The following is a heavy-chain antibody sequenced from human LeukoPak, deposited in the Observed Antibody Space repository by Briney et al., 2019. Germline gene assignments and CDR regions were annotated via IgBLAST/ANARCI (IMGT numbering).Heavy chain of an antibody. CDR1: GFTFSNAW. D-gene: IGHD3-9*01. CDR3: TTAGDYDILTGYAYYYYYMDV. V-gene: IGHV3-15*01. J-gene: IGHJ6*03. Sequence: AGGSLRLTCAASGFTFSNAWMSWVRQAPGKGLEWVGCIKSKTDGGTTDYAAPVKGRFTISRDDSKNTLYLQMNSLKTEDTAVYYCTTAGDYDILTGYAYYYYYMDVWGKGTTVTISS. CDR2: IKSKTDGGTT.